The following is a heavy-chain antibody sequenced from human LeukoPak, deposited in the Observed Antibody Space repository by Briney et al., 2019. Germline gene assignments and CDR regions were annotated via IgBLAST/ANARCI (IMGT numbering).Heavy chain of an antibody. Sequence: GGSLRLSCAASGFTFSSYNMNWVRQAPGKGLEWVSSISSSSDYIYYADSVKGRFTISRDNSKNTLYLQMNSLRAEDTAVYYCAKGSKEVLFTRDHYMDVWGKGTTVTISS. CDR3: AKGSKEVLFTRDHYMDV. CDR2: ISSSSDYI. V-gene: IGHV3-21*01. D-gene: IGHD3-3*01. J-gene: IGHJ6*03. CDR1: GFTFSSYN.